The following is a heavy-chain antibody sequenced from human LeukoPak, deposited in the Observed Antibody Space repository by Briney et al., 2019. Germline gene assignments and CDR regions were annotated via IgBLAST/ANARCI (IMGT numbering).Heavy chain of an antibody. CDR2: IYYSGST. CDR3: ARVGSGGAWFDF. Sequence: SETLSLTCAVSGGSISSYYWSWIRLPPGKGLEWSWYIYYSGSTNYNPSLKSRVTISVDTSKNQFSLKLSSLTAADTAVYFCARVGSGGAWFDFWSQGTLVTVSS. J-gene: IGHJ4*02. D-gene: IGHD6-19*01. V-gene: IGHV4-59*12. CDR1: GGSISSYY.